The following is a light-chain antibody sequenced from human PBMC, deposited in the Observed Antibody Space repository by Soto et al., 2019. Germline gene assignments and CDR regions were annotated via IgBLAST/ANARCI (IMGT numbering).Light chain of an antibody. CDR3: SSYTSSSTLYV. V-gene: IGLV2-14*01. J-gene: IGLJ1*01. Sequence: QSALTQPASVSGSPGQAITISSTGTSSDVGGYNYVSWYQQHPGKAPKLMIYDVSNRPSGVSNRFSGSKSGNTSSLTSSGLRAEDEADYYCSSYTSSSTLYVFGTGTKLTVL. CDR2: DVS. CDR1: SSDVGGYNY.